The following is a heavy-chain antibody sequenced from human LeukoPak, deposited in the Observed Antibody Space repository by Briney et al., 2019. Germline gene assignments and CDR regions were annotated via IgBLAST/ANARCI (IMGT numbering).Heavy chain of an antibody. CDR2: IIPIFGTA. Sequence: SVTVSCKASGGTFSSYAISWVRQAPGQGLEWMGGIIPIFGTANYAQKFQGRVTITADESTSTAYMELRSLRSDDTAVYYCARFRGVVGDYGGWMTLGFDYWGQGTLVTVSS. CDR3: ARFRGVVGDYGGWMTLGFDY. D-gene: IGHD4-23*01. CDR1: GGTFSSYA. V-gene: IGHV1-69*13. J-gene: IGHJ4*02.